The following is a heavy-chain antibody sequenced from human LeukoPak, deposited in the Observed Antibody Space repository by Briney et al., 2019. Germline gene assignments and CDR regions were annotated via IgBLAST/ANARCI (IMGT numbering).Heavy chain of an antibody. V-gene: IGHV4-59*08. D-gene: IGHD1-26*01. Sequence: SETLSLTCTVSGVPLSRYYWSWIRQPPGKGLEWIGYIFYSGNTIYNPSLRSRVTISADTSKNHFSLRLRSVTAADTAVYYCARLAAISGSDYPDDWGQGTLVTVSS. CDR3: ARLAAISGSDYPDD. CDR2: IFYSGNT. J-gene: IGHJ4*02. CDR1: GVPLSRYY.